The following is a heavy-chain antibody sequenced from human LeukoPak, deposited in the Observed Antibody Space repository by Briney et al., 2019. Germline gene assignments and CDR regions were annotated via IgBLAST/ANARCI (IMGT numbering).Heavy chain of an antibody. CDR2: ISAYNGNT. CDR3: ATVKWSGHFDY. V-gene: IGHV1-18*01. CDR1: GYTFTSYG. Sequence: ASVKVSCKASGYTFTSYGISWVRQAPGQGLEWMGWISAYNGNTNYAQKLQGRVTMTEDTSTDTAYMELSSLRSEDTAVYYCATVKWSGHFDYWGQGTLVTVSS. D-gene: IGHD3-3*01. J-gene: IGHJ4*02.